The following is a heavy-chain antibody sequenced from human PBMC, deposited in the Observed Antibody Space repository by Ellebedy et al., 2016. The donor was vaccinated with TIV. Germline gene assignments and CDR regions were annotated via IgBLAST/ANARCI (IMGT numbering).Heavy chain of an antibody. CDR3: AGPAALGTKAFDY. J-gene: IGHJ4*02. V-gene: IGHV3-7*01. D-gene: IGHD2-2*01. CDR2: INQDGSSG. Sequence: GESLKISCAASGLTFSNFWMIWVRQAPGKGLEWVANINQDGSSGYYVHSVKGRFTISRDNAKNSLYLQMKSLRAEDTALYYFAGPAALGTKAFDYWGQGTLVTVSS. CDR1: GLTFSNFW.